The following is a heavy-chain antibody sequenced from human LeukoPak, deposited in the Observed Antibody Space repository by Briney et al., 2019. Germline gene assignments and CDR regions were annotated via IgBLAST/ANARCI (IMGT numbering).Heavy chain of an antibody. J-gene: IGHJ5*02. CDR3: AREGPYIVVVVAAAHNWFDH. CDR1: GGSFSGYY. D-gene: IGHD2-15*01. V-gene: IGHV4-34*01. Sequence: SETLSLTCAVYGGSFSGYYWSWLPQPPGKGLEWIGEINHSGSTNYNPSLKSRVTISVDTSKNQFSLKLSSVTAADTAVYYCAREGPYIVVVVAAAHNWFDHWGQGTLVTVSS. CDR2: INHSGST.